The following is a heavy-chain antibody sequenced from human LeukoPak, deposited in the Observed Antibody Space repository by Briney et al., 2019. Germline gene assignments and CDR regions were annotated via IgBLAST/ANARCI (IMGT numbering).Heavy chain of an antibody. J-gene: IGHJ3*02. D-gene: IGHD3-10*01. CDR2: IRSKTIGGTT. CDR1: GFTFRIAW. CDR3: TTGRGAFDI. V-gene: IGHV3-15*01. Sequence: WGSLTLSRAASGFTFRIAWMSWVRQAPGKGLEWVGRIRSKTIGGTTDYAAPVKGRFSISRDDSKNTLNLQMSSLETEDTAVYYCTTGRGAFDIWGQGTMVIVSA.